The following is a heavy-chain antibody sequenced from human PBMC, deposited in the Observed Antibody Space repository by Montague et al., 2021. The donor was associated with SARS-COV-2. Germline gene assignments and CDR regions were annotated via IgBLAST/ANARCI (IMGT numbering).Heavy chain of an antibody. D-gene: IGHD2-2*01. CDR1: SGSISSETYY. Sequence: SETLSLTCTVSSGSISSETYYWGWIRQSPGKGLEWIASIYYTESTYYNPPLRSRVTMSIDTSKNEFSLRLSSVTAADTAVYYCARGQVPGLVEYYYYGMDVWGQGTTVTVSS. CDR3: ARGQVPGLVEYYYYGMDV. V-gene: IGHV4-39*07. J-gene: IGHJ6*02. CDR2: IYYTEST.